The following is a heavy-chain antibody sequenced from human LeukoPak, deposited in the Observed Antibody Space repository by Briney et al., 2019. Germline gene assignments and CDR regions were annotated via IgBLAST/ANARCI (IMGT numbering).Heavy chain of an antibody. CDR1: GYSISSGHY. CDR3: ARAKNPYYYSYYMAF. CDR2: IYHSGSS. J-gene: IGHJ6*03. V-gene: IGHV4-38-2*01. Sequence: SETLSLTCAVSGYSISSGHYWVWIRQPPGKGLEYIGNIYHSGSSHYNPSLKSRVTISVDTSNNQFSLKLSSVTAADTAVYYCARAKNPYYYSYYMAFWGRASTVTVSS.